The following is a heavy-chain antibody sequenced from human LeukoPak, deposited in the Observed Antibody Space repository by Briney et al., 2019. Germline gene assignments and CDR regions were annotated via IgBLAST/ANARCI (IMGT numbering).Heavy chain of an antibody. Sequence: PSETLSLTCTVSGGSISSYYWSWIRQPPGKGLEWIGYIYYSGSTNYNPSLKSRVTISVDTSKNQFSLKLSSVTAADTAVYYCARVAAAAGTSPESLYYYYYYMDVWGKGTTVTVSS. CDR1: GGSISSYY. D-gene: IGHD6-13*01. CDR2: IYYSGST. CDR3: ARVAAAAGTSPESLYYYYYYMDV. J-gene: IGHJ6*03. V-gene: IGHV4-59*01.